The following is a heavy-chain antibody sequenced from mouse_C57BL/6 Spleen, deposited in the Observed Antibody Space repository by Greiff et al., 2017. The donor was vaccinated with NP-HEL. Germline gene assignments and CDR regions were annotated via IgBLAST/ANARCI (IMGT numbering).Heavy chain of an antibody. CDR2: IWRGGST. J-gene: IGHJ2*01. D-gene: IGHD1-1*01. CDR1: GFSLTSYG. Sequence: VQLQQSGPGLVQPSPSLSITCTVSGFSLTSYGVHLVRQSPGKGLEWLGVIWRGGSTDYTAAFMSRLSTPKDNSNCQVFFKMNSLQADDTAIYYCAKNKGDYYGRSYPYFDCWGQGTTRTVSS. CDR3: AKNKGDYYGRSYPYFDC. V-gene: IGHV2-5*01.